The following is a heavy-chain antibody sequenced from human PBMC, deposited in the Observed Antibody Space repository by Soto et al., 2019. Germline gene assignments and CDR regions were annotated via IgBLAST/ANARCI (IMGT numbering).Heavy chain of an antibody. CDR1: GGTFTTYT. CDR3: AKNIAGTDQNAYDI. Sequence: QVRLVQSGAEVKKPGSSVRVSCTVSGGTFTTYTIDWVRQAPGQGLEWMGRIIPVIGLTNYGLPGRVTITADKSTSTAYLELSGLKSEDTAMYYCAKNIAGTDQNAYDIWGQGTMVTVSS. J-gene: IGHJ3*02. CDR2: IIPVIGLT. V-gene: IGHV1-69*02. D-gene: IGHD2-8*02.